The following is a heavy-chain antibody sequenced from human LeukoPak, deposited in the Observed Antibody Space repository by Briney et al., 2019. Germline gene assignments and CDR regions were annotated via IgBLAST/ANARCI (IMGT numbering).Heavy chain of an antibody. CDR2: IFYSGST. CDR1: GGSISSYY. V-gene: IGHV4-59*13. J-gene: IGHJ4*02. Sequence: PSGTLSLTCTVSGGSISSYYWSWIRQPPGKGLGWIGYIFYSGSTDYNPSLKSRVTISVDTSKNQFSLKLSSVTAADTAVYYCARALGGWPSDYWGQGTLVTVSS. D-gene: IGHD2-15*01. CDR3: ARALGGWPSDY.